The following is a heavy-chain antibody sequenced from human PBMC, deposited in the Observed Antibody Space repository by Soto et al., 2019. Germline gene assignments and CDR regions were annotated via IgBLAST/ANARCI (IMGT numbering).Heavy chain of an antibody. V-gene: IGHV4-39*01. CDR1: GGSISGSSYY. Sequence: SETLSLTCTVSGGSISGSSYYWGWIRQPPGKGLEWIGSIYYSGSTYYNPSLKSRVTISVDTSKNQFSLKLSSVTAADTAVYYCASLLRSGWYNYYYYGMDVWGQGTTVTVSS. CDR2: IYYSGST. D-gene: IGHD6-19*01. J-gene: IGHJ6*02. CDR3: ASLLRSGWYNYYYYGMDV.